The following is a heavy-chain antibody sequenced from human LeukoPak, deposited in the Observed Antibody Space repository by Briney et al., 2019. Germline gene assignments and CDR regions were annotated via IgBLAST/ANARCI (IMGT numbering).Heavy chain of an antibody. CDR1: GYSFTSYD. CDR3: ARAPGRDGYNLDY. J-gene: IGHJ4*02. CDR2: MNPNSGNT. V-gene: IGHV1-8*01. D-gene: IGHD5-24*01. Sequence: ASVTVSCKASGYSFTSYDINWVRQATGQELEWMVWMNPNSGNTGYAQKFQGSVTMTRNTSISTAYMELSSLRSEDTAVYYCARAPGRDGYNLDYWGQGTLVTVSS.